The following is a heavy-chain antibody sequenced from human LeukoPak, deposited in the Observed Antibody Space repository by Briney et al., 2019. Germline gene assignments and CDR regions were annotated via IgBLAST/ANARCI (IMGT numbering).Heavy chain of an antibody. D-gene: IGHD3-22*01. CDR3: ARSKVVVISLCYYYGMDV. CDR2: IIPIFGTA. CDR1: GGTFSSYA. J-gene: IGHJ6*02. Sequence: SVKVSCKASGGTFSSYAISWVRQAPGQGLEWMGGIIPIFGTANYAQKFQGRVTITADESTSTAYMELSSLRSEDTAVYYCARSKVVVISLCYYYGMDVWGQGTTVTVSS. V-gene: IGHV1-69*01.